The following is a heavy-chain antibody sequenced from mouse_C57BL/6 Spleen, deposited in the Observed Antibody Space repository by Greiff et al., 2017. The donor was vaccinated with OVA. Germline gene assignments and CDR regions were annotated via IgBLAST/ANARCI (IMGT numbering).Heavy chain of an antibody. Sequence: QVQLQQPGAELVKPGASVKLSCKASGYTFTSYWMHWVKQRPGQGLEWIGMIHPNSGSTNYNEKFKSKATLTVDTSSSTAYMQLSSLTSEDSAVYYCARSNYGYAMDYWGQGTSVTVSS. CDR1: GYTFTSYW. J-gene: IGHJ4*01. D-gene: IGHD2-4*01. CDR2: IHPNSGST. V-gene: IGHV1-64*01. CDR3: ARSNYGYAMDY.